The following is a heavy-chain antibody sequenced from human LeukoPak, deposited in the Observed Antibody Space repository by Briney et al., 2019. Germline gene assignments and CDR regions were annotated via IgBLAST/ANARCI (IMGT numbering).Heavy chain of an antibody. J-gene: IGHJ6*04. CDR3: AELGITMIGGV. V-gene: IGHV3-7*01. CDR1: GFTFSDYY. Sequence: GGSLRLSCAASGFTFSDYYMSWVRQAPGKGLEWVANIKQDGSEKYYVDSVKGRFTISRDNAKNSLYLQMNSLRAEDTAVYYCAELGITMIGGVWGKGTTVTISS. D-gene: IGHD3-10*02. CDR2: IKQDGSEK.